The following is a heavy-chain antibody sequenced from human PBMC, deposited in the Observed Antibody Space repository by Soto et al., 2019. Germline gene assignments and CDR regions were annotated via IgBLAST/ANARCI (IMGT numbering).Heavy chain of an antibody. D-gene: IGHD2-2*01. CDR3: ATGPYCSSTSCPGYAFDI. V-gene: IGHV4-59*01. J-gene: IGHJ3*02. CDR1: GGSISSYY. Sequence: SETLSLTCTVSGGSISSYYWSWIRQPPGKGLEWIGYIYYSGSTNYNPSLKSRVTISVDTSKNQFSLKLSSATAADTAVYYCATGPYCSSTSCPGYAFDIWGQGTTVTVSS. CDR2: IYYSGST.